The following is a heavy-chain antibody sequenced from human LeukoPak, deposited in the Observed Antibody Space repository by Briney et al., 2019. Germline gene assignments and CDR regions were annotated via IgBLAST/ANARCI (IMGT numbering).Heavy chain of an antibody. CDR1: GGSISSSSYY. Sequence: SETLSLTCTVSGGSISSSSYYWGWIRQPPGKGLEWIGSIYYSGSTYYNPSLKSRVTISVDTSKNQFSLQLSSVTAADTAVYYCARVGVGGFWFDPWGQGTLVTVSS. D-gene: IGHD1-26*01. V-gene: IGHV4-39*07. CDR2: IYYSGST. J-gene: IGHJ5*02. CDR3: ARVGVGGFWFDP.